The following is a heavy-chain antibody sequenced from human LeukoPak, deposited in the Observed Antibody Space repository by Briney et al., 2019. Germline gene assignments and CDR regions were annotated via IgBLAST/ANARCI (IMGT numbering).Heavy chain of an antibody. D-gene: IGHD1-26*01. CDR2: INHSGIT. CDR3: AGGIVGVHAY. Sequence: SETLSLTCAVYGGSFSGYYWSWIRQRPGKGLEWSGEINHSGITNYNPSLKSRASLSVNTPKNQFSLKLRSVTAADTAVYYCAGGIVGVHAYWGQGILVTVSS. J-gene: IGHJ4*02. V-gene: IGHV4-34*01. CDR1: GGSFSGYY.